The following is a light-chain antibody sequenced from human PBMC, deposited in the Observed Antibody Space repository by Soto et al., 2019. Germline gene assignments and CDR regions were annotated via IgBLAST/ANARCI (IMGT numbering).Light chain of an antibody. Sequence: QLVLTQPPSVSGAPGQRVTISCTGSSSNTGAGYDVHWYQHIPGTAPKLLIYAYINRPSGVPDRFSGSKSDTSASLAITGLQAEDEADYYCQSYDTSLSSVIFGGGTKLTVL. J-gene: IGLJ2*01. CDR3: QSYDTSLSSVI. CDR2: AYI. V-gene: IGLV1-40*01. CDR1: SSNTGAGYD.